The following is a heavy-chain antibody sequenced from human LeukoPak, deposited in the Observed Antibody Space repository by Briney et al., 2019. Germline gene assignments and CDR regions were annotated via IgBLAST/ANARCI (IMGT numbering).Heavy chain of an antibody. D-gene: IGHD6-13*01. Sequence: SETLSLTSTAPGASFSGYYGSGFRRPPGKGLDGIGYIYYSGSTNYNPSLKSRVTISVDTSKIQFSLKLSSVTAADTAVYYCARSYSRFYYYYMDVWGKGTTVTISS. CDR1: GASFSGYY. CDR2: IYYSGST. CDR3: ARSYSRFYYYYMDV. J-gene: IGHJ6*03. V-gene: IGHV4-59*01.